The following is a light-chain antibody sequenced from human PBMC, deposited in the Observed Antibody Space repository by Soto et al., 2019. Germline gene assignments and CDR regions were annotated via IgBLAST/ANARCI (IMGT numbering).Light chain of an antibody. J-gene: IGKJ1*01. V-gene: IGKV1-5*01. Sequence: MTQTPATLSASVGEIVTTTCRASQSISSWLAWYQQKPGKAPKLMIYDASSLESGVPSRFSGSGSGTEFTLTISSLQPDDVATYYCQQYNSYSWTFGQGTKVDIK. CDR2: DAS. CDR3: QQYNSYSWT. CDR1: QSISSW.